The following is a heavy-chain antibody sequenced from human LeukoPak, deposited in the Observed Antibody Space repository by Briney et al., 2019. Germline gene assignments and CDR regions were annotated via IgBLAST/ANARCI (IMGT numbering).Heavy chain of an antibody. D-gene: IGHD2-2*01. CDR2: ISSSSSYI. Sequence: GGSLRLSCAASGFTFSSYGMHWVRQAPGKGLEWVSSISSSSSYIYYADSVKGRFTISRDNAKNSLYLQMNSLRAEDTAVYYCARAADIVVVPAAPFDYWGQGTLVTVSS. CDR3: ARAADIVVVPAAPFDY. CDR1: GFTFSSYG. V-gene: IGHV3-21*01. J-gene: IGHJ4*02.